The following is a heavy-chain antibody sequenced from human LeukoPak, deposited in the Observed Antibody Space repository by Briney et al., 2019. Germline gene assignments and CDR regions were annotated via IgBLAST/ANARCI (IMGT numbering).Heavy chain of an antibody. CDR1: GFTFSSYS. Sequence: GGSLRLSCAASGFTFSSYSTNWVRQAPGKGLEWVSSISSSSSYIYYADSVKGRFTISRDNAKNSLYLQMNSLRAEDTAVYYCARDTMPSALLNYYDSSGYFDYGGQGTLVTVSS. CDR3: ARDTMPSALLNYYDSSGYFDY. J-gene: IGHJ4*02. D-gene: IGHD3-22*01. CDR2: ISSSSSYI. V-gene: IGHV3-21*01.